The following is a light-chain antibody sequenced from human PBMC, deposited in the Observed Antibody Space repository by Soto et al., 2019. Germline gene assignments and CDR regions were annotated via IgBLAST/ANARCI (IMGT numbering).Light chain of an antibody. J-gene: IGKJ2*01. CDR3: QQYHTYPHT. Sequence: DVHMTQSPSALSASVGDRVTLACRASESIGPWFAWYQHKPGKAPKLLIYKASTLENGVPSRFNGSGSGTDFTLTISSLQSADFATYYCQQYHTYPHTFGQGTKLEI. V-gene: IGKV1-5*03. CDR2: KAS. CDR1: ESIGPW.